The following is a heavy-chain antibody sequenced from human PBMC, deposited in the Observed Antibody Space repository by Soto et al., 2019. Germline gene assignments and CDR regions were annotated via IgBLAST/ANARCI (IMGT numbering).Heavy chain of an antibody. CDR3: ARDSIDFWSGSPERTPGINWFDP. Sequence: QVQLVQSGAEVKKPGASVKVSCKASGYTFTSYYMHWVRQAPGQGLEWMGIINPSGGSTSYAQKFQGRVTMTRDTSTSTVYMELSSLRSEDTAVYYCARDSIDFWSGSPERTPGINWFDPWGQGTLVTVSS. D-gene: IGHD3-3*01. CDR2: INPSGGST. J-gene: IGHJ5*02. V-gene: IGHV1-46*03. CDR1: GYTFTSYY.